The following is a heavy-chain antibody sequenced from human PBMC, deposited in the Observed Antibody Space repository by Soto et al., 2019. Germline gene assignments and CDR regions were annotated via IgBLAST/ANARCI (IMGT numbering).Heavy chain of an antibody. Sequence: GGSPRLSCTASGFTFSNNAMHWVRQAPGKGLEWVAIIWYDGSNKYYADSVKGRFTISRDNAKNTLYLQMNSLRAEDTAVYFCARPHSSGWYILDYWGQGTLVTVSS. CDR3: ARPHSSGWYILDY. CDR2: IWYDGSNK. V-gene: IGHV3-33*01. J-gene: IGHJ4*02. CDR1: GFTFSNNA. D-gene: IGHD6-19*01.